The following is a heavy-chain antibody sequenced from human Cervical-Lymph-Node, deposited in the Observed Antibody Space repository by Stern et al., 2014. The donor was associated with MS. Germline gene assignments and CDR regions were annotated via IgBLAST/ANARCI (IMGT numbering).Heavy chain of an antibody. CDR3: AKICSSTTSNGVDY. Sequence: VQLVESGGGVVQPGRSLRLSCAASGFNFSTYGMHWVRQAPGQGVEWVAIMSNDGSKKYYAASVKGRFTISRDNPKNTLYLQMNTLRPEDTAVYYCAKICSSTTSNGVDYWGQGTLVIVSS. CDR2: MSNDGSKK. J-gene: IGHJ4*02. V-gene: IGHV3-30*18. D-gene: IGHD2-2*01. CDR1: GFNFSTYG.